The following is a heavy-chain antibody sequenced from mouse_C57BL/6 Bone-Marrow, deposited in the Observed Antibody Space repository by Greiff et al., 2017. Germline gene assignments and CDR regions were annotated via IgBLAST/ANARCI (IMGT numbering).Heavy chain of an antibody. D-gene: IGHD1-1*01. Sequence: QLQQSGPELVKPGASVKMSCKASGYTFTDYNMHWVKQSHGKSLEWIGYINPNNGGTSYNQKFKGKATLTVNKSSSTAYMELRSLTSEDSAVYYCATYGSSPAWFAYWGQGTLVTVSA. CDR2: INPNNGGT. V-gene: IGHV1-22*01. J-gene: IGHJ3*01. CDR3: ATYGSSPAWFAY. CDR1: GYTFTDYN.